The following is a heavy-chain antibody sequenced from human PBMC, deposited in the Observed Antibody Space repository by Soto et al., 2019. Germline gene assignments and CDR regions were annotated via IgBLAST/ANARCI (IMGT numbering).Heavy chain of an antibody. CDR2: INPSGGST. CDR3: ARGIVVVVAATHDYYYGMDV. CDR1: GYTFTSYY. J-gene: IGHJ6*02. V-gene: IGHV1-46*01. Sequence: ASVKVSCKASGYTFTSYYMHWVRQAPGQGLEWMEIINPSGGSTSYAQKFQGRVTMTRDTSTSTVYMELSSLRSEDTAVYYCARGIVVVVAATHDYYYGMDVWGQGTTVTVSS. D-gene: IGHD2-15*01.